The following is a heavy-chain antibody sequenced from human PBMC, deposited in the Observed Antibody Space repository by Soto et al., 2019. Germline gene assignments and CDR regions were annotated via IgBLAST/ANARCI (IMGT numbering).Heavy chain of an antibody. CDR3: ATWNSGSSTSRVDY. Sequence: PGGSLRLSCAASGFTFSSYSMNWVRQAPGKGLEWVSSISSSSSYIYYADSVKGRFTISRDNAKNSLYLQMNSLRAEDTAVYYCATWNSGSSTSRVDYWGKGTLVTVSS. CDR2: ISSSSSYI. CDR1: GFTFSSYS. D-gene: IGHD1-26*01. V-gene: IGHV3-21*01. J-gene: IGHJ4*02.